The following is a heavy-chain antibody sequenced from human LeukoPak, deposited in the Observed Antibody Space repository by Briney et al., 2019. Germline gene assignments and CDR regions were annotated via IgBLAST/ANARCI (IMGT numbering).Heavy chain of an antibody. CDR3: ARRWNYGRNYYIDV. D-gene: IGHD1-7*01. J-gene: IGHJ6*03. V-gene: IGHV4-34*01. Sequence: SETLSFTCAVYGGSFSNYYWSWIRQPPGKGLEWLGEINDSGRANYNPSLMSRVTVSVDMSKNQFSLRLTSVTATDTAVYYCARRWNYGRNYYIDVWGKGATVSVSS. CDR1: GGSFSNYY. CDR2: INDSGRA.